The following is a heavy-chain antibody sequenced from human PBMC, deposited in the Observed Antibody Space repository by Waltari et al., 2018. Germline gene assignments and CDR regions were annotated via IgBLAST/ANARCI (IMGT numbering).Heavy chain of an antibody. J-gene: IGHJ6*03. CDR2: ISGSGGST. CDR1: GFTFSSYA. D-gene: IGHD6-19*01. Sequence: EVQLLEFGGGLVQPGGSLRLSCAASGFTFSSYAMSWVRQAPGKGLEWVSAISGSGGSTYYADSVKGRFTISRDNSKNTLYLQMNSLRAEDTAVYYCAKCLGWLEASYYYYMDVWGKGTTVTISS. CDR3: AKCLGWLEASYYYYMDV. V-gene: IGHV3-23*01.